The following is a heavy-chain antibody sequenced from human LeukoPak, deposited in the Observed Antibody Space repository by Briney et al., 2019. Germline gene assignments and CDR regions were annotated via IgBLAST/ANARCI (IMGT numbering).Heavy chain of an antibody. CDR2: ISSSSITI. V-gene: IGHV3-48*04. J-gene: IGHJ4*02. CDR1: GFTFSGYS. Sequence: GGSLRLSCAASGFTFSGYSLNWVRQAPGKGLEWVSFISSSSITIYYADSVKGRFTISRDNAEKSLYLQMNSLRAEDTAVYYCARDRGGSYSAIDYWGQGTLVTVSS. CDR3: ARDRGGSYSAIDY. D-gene: IGHD2-15*01.